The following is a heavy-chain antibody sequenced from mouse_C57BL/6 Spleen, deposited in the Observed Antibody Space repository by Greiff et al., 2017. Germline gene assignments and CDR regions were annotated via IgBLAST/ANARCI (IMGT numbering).Heavy chain of an antibody. CDR2: IHPNSGST. J-gene: IGHJ1*03. V-gene: IGHV1-64*01. CDR3: ARLGYFDF. CDR1: GYTFTSYW. Sequence: QVQLQQPGAELVKPGASVKLSCKASGYTFTSYWMHWVKQRPGQGLEWIGMIHPNSGSTNYTEKFKSKATLPVDKSSSTAYMQLSSLTSEDSAVYYYARLGYFDFWGTGTTVTVSS.